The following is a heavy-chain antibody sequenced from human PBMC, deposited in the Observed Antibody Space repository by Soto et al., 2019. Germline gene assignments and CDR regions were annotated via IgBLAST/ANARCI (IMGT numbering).Heavy chain of an antibody. D-gene: IGHD2-21*01. J-gene: IGHJ3*02. CDR2: TYYRSKWYN. V-gene: IGHV6-1*01. CDR3: ARGEVVKKSPGAFDI. Sequence: SQTLSLTCAISGDSASSNSAAWNWIRQFPSRGLELLGRTYYRSKWYNDYAVSVKSRITINPDTFKNQFSLQLNSVTPEDTAVYYCARGEVVKKSPGAFDIWGQGTMVTVSS. CDR1: GDSASSNSAA.